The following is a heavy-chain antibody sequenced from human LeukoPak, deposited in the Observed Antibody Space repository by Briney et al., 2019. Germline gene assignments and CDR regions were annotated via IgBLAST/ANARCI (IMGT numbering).Heavy chain of an antibody. CDR3: ARDYGGSSPFDY. D-gene: IGHD4-23*01. V-gene: IGHV3-48*04. CDR1: GFIFSNAW. CDR2: ISSSGSTI. J-gene: IGHJ4*02. Sequence: PGGSLRLSCAASGFIFSNAWMTWVRQAPGKGLEWVSYISSSGSTIYYADSVKGRFTISRDNAKNSLYLQMNSLRAEDTAVYYCARDYGGSSPFDYWGQGTLVTVSS.